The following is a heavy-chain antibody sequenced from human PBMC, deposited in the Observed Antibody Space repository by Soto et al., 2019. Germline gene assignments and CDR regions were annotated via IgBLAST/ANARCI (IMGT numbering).Heavy chain of an antibody. CDR2: DYPSSGVA. CDR1: GHTLTNYY. V-gene: IGHV1-46*01. CDR3: ARLATATPPYYFDY. Sequence: GASVKVSCKASGHTLTNYYVHCVRQAPGQVLEWMGVDYPSSGVAVYAQKFQGRVTMTRDTSTSTVYMELSSLRSEDTAVYYCARLATATPPYYFDYWGQGTLVTVSS. J-gene: IGHJ4*02.